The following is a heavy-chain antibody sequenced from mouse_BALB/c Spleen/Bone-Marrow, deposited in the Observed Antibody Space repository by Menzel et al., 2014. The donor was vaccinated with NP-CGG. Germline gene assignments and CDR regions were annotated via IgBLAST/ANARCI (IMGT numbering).Heavy chain of an antibody. V-gene: IGHV1S81*02. CDR3: ASYYGNYAY. D-gene: IGHD2-1*01. CDR2: INPSNGRT. J-gene: IGHJ3*01. CDR1: GYTFTSYW. Sequence: QVQLQQSGAELVKPGASVKLSCKASGYTFTSYWMHWVKQRPGQGLEWIGEINPSNGRTNYNEKFKSKATLTVDKSSSTAYMRLSSLTSEYSAVYYCASYYGNYAYWGQGTLVTVSA.